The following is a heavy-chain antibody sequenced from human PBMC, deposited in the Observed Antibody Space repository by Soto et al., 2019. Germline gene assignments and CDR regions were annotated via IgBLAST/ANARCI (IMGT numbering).Heavy chain of an antibody. CDR1: GGTFSSYA. CDR3: ARDRGDHGGNSGWPLYNWFDP. V-gene: IGHV1-69*13. D-gene: IGHD2-21*02. CDR2: IIPIFGTA. J-gene: IGHJ5*02. Sequence: SVKVSCKASGGTFSSYAISWVRQAPGQGLEWMGGIIPIFGTANYAQKFQGRVTITADESTSTAYMELSSLRSEDTAVYYCARDRGDHGGNSGWPLYNWFDPWGQGTLVTVSS.